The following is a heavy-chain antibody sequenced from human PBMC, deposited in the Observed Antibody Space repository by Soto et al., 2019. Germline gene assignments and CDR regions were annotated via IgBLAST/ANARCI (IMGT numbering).Heavy chain of an antibody. V-gene: IGHV4-4*02. CDR3: ARGKTGSSWTFDC. Sequence: QVQLQESGPGLVKPSGTLSLTCAVSGDSISGFNWWSWVRQPPGKGLEWIGAIYHSGSTNYNPSLKNRVTISVDKSKNQLSLRLTSLTDADTAVYYCARGKTGSSWTFDCWGQGTLVTVSS. CDR1: GDSISGFNW. CDR2: IYHSGST. D-gene: IGHD6-13*01. J-gene: IGHJ4*02.